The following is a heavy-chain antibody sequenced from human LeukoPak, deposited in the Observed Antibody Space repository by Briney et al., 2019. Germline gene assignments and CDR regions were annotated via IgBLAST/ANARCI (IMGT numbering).Heavy chain of an antibody. J-gene: IGHJ2*01. CDR2: FNPSGGNT. CDR1: GYTFDVYY. CDR3: ARGRTVTNDFDL. D-gene: IGHD4-17*01. V-gene: IGHV1-46*02. Sequence: ASVKVSCKASGYTFDVYYIHWVRQAPGQGLEWMGIFNPSGGNTSYAQRFQGRVTLTRDTSTTTVYMDLSGLRPEDTAVYYCARGRTVTNDFDLWGRGTLLTVSS.